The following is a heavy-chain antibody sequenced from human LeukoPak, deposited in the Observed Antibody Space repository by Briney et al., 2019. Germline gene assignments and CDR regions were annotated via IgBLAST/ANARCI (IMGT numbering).Heavy chain of an antibody. Sequence: SETLSLTCTVSGDSINDYYWSWIRQPPGRGLEWIGYIYYSGSTNFSPSLKSRVTMSVDTSKKQFSLNLSSVTAADTAVYFCAREGGSFSHIDSWGQGTLVTVSS. V-gene: IGHV4-59*08. J-gene: IGHJ4*02. D-gene: IGHD1-26*01. CDR2: IYYSGST. CDR1: GDSINDYY. CDR3: AREGGSFSHIDS.